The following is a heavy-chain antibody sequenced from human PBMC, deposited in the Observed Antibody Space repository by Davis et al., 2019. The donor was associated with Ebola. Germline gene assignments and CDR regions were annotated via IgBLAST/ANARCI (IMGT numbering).Heavy chain of an antibody. CDR3: ARDLKSGSYYVTAFDI. CDR2: ISYDGSNK. CDR1: GFTFSSYA. D-gene: IGHD1-26*01. Sequence: PGGSLRLSCAASGFTFSSYAMHWVRQAPGKGLEWVAVISYDGSNKYYADSVKGRFTISRDNSKNTLYLQMNSLRAVDTAVYYCARDLKSGSYYVTAFDIWGQGTMVTVSS. J-gene: IGHJ3*02. V-gene: IGHV3-30-3*01.